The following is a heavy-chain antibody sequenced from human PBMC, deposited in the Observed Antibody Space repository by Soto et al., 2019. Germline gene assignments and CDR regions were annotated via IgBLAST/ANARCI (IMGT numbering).Heavy chain of an antibody. CDR3: ARAPVDIVATIPDNWYFDL. D-gene: IGHD5-12*01. J-gene: IGHJ2*01. V-gene: IGHV4-31*03. CDR2: IYYSGST. Sequence: QVQLQESGPGLVKPSQTLSLTCTVSGGSISSGGYYWSWIRQHPGKGLEWIGYIYYSGSTYYNPFLKSRVTISVDTSKNQFSLKLSSVTAADTAVYYCARAPVDIVATIPDNWYFDLWGRGTLVTVSS. CDR1: GGSISSGGYY.